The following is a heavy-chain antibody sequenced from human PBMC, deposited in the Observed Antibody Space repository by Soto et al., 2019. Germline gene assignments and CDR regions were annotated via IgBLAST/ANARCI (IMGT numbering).Heavy chain of an antibody. CDR2: ISGSGGST. Sequence: EVQLLESGGGLVPPGGSLRLSCAASGFPFSTYAMTWVRQAPGKGLEWVSAISGSGGSTYYADSVKGRFTISRDKSKSTLFLQMNSLRAEDTAVYYCAKNWDTTFSSSSHWGQGALVTVSS. D-gene: IGHD6-6*01. CDR3: AKNWDTTFSSSSH. V-gene: IGHV3-23*01. CDR1: GFPFSTYA. J-gene: IGHJ4*02.